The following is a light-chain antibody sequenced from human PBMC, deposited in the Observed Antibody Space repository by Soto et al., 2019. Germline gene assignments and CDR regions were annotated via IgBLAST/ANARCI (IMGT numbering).Light chain of an antibody. CDR2: EVF. Sequence: QSALTQPASISASPGQSISISCTGTSNDVGAFDYVSWYQQHPGKAPKLIIFEVFNRPSGVSTRFSGSKSGSTASLTSSGLQAEDEADYFCSSYTTNNAHVFGGGTKVTVL. CDR3: SSYTTNNAHV. CDR1: SNDVGAFDY. V-gene: IGLV2-14*01. J-gene: IGLJ2*01.